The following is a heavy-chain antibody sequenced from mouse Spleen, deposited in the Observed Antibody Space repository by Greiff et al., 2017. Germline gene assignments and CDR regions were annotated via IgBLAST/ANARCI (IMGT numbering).Heavy chain of an antibody. J-gene: IGHJ3*01. D-gene: IGHD1-1*01. V-gene: IGHV2-2*01. CDR1: GFSFTSYG. CDR3: ARTDYGSSDWFAY. CDR2: ICSGGST. Sequence: QVQLQESGPGLVQPSQSLSITCTVSGFSFTSYGVHWVRQSPGKGLEWLGVICSGGSTDYNAAFISRLSISTDNSTSQVFFKMNSLQADDTAIDYCARTDYGSSDWFAYWGQGTLVTVSA.